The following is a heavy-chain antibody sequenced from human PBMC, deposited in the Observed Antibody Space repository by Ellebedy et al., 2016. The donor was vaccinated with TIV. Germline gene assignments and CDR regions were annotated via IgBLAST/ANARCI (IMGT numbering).Heavy chain of an antibody. J-gene: IGHJ4*02. CDR3: ARHHRYCSGCRCYTFDS. CDR2: IHSGGTR. Sequence: GSLRLXCTVSGDSMNTYYWSWIRQPPGKGLEWIAYIHSGGTRDFNPSLKSRVTISVDTSKNQFSLSLTSVTAADTAVYYCARHHRYCSGCRCYTFDSWGQGTLVTVSS. V-gene: IGHV4-59*13. D-gene: IGHD2-15*01. CDR1: GDSMNTYY.